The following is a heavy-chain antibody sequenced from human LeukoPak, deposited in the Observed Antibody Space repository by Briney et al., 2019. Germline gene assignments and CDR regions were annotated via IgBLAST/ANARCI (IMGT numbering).Heavy chain of an antibody. CDR3: ALLWFGESLYYGMDV. D-gene: IGHD3-10*01. Sequence: PGGSLRLSCAASGFTFSSYAMHWVRQAPGKGLEWVAVISYDGSNKYYADSVKGRFTIFRDNSKNTLYLQMNSLRAEDTAVYYCALLWFGESLYYGMDVWGQGTTVTVSS. CDR2: ISYDGSNK. V-gene: IGHV3-30*04. J-gene: IGHJ6*02. CDR1: GFTFSSYA.